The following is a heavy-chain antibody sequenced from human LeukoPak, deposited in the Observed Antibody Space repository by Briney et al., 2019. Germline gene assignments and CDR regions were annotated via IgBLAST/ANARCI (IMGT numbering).Heavy chain of an antibody. CDR1: GGSISSSSYY. V-gene: IGHV4-39*07. CDR3: ARVLGSYSGSYGDDY. J-gene: IGHJ4*02. Sequence: SETLSLTCTVSGGSISSSSYYWGWIRQPPGKGLEWIGSIYYSGSTYYNPSLKSRVTISVDTSKNQFSLKLSSVTAADTAVYYCARVLGSYSGSYGDDYWGQGTLVTVSS. D-gene: IGHD1-26*01. CDR2: IYYSGST.